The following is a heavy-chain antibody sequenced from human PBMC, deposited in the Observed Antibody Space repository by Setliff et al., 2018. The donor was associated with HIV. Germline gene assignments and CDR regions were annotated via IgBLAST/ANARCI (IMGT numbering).Heavy chain of an antibody. CDR3: ARLSPQYSGYDSGAFGY. V-gene: IGHV4-39*07. Sequence: PSETLSLTCTVSGGSISSSNYYWGWIRQPPGKGLEYIGSMHYSGSTYYNPSLKSRVTISVDTSKNQFSLKLSSVTAADTAVYYCARLSPQYSGYDSGAFGYWGQGTLVTVSS. D-gene: IGHD5-12*01. CDR1: GGSISSSNYY. CDR2: MHYSGST. J-gene: IGHJ4*02.